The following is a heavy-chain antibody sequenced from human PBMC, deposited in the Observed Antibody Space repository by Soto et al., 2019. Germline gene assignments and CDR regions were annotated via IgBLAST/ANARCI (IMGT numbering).Heavy chain of an antibody. CDR3: SSGWPSFDY. V-gene: IGHV6-1*01. Sequence: SQTLSLTCAISGDSVSSNSAAWNWIRQSPSRGLEWLGRTYYRSKWYNDDAVYVKGRITIYPGTSKNQFSLQLNSVTPEDTAVYYCSSGWPSFDYWGQGTLVTVSS. D-gene: IGHD6-19*01. CDR1: GDSVSSNSAA. CDR2: TYYRSKWYN. J-gene: IGHJ4*02.